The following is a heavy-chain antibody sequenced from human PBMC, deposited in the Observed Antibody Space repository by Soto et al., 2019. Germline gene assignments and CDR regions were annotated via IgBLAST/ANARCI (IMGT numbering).Heavy chain of an antibody. CDR3: ARRHLAVAVSPCFHP. CDR1: GLSITDSEMG. D-gene: IGHD6-19*01. J-gene: IGHJ5*02. CDR2: IDSSGEK. V-gene: IGHV2-26*01. Sequence: QVTLKESGPVLVKPTETLTLRCTVSGLSITDSEMGVSWIRQPPGQPLEWLAHIDSSGEKSYRTFLKSRLAISKDTSKSQIVLTMPNMDPADTATYYCARRHLAVAVSPCFHPWGQGIPVTVSS.